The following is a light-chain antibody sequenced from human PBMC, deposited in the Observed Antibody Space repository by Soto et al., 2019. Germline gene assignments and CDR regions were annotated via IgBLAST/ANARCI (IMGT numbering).Light chain of an antibody. V-gene: IGKV3-20*01. CDR3: QQYGNPPQT. J-gene: IGKJ1*01. CDR1: QSVSKNY. Sequence: DTVLTQSPGTLSLSPGESATLSCRASQSVSKNYLAWYQQRPGQPPRPLIHAASSRATGIPDRFSGSGSGTDFTLTITRLEPEDFAVYYCQQYGNPPQTFGHGTRVEIK. CDR2: AAS.